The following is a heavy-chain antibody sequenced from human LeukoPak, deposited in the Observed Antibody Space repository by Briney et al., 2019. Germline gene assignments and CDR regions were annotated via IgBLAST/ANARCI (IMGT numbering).Heavy chain of an antibody. CDR3: AKDSGFAIAAVPIDY. D-gene: IGHD6-13*01. V-gene: IGHV3-23*01. Sequence: PGGSLRLSCAASGFTFSSYAMSWVRQAPGKGLEWVSAISGSGGSTYYADSVKGRFTISRDNSKNTLYLQMNSLIAEDTAVYYCAKDSGFAIAAVPIDYWGQGTLVTVSS. CDR1: GFTFSSYA. J-gene: IGHJ4*02. CDR2: ISGSGGST.